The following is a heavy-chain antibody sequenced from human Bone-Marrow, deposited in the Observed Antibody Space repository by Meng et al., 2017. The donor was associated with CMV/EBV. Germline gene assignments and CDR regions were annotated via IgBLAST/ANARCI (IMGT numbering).Heavy chain of an antibody. J-gene: IGHJ4*02. CDR1: GGSISSYY. Sequence: QVQLQESGPGLVKPSETRSLTCTVSGGSISSYYWSWIRQPPGKGLEWIGYIYYSGSTNYNPSLKSRVTISVDTSKNQFSLKLSSVTAADTAVYYCARDNSRGFDYWGQGTLVTVSS. CDR3: ARDNSRGFDY. V-gene: IGHV4-59*01. CDR2: IYYSGST. D-gene: IGHD3-10*01.